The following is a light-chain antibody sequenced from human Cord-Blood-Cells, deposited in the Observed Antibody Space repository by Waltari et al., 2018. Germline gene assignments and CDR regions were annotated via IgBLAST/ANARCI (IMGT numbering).Light chain of an antibody. V-gene: IGKV3-15*01. CDR1: QSVSSN. J-gene: IGKJ2*01. CDR2: GAS. CDR3: QQYNNWYT. Sequence: EIVLTQSPSTLSVSPGETATLSCRASQSVSSNLAWYQQKPGQAPRLLIYGASTRATGIPARCSGSGSGTEFTLTISSLQSEDFAVYYCQQYNNWYTFGQGTKLEIK.